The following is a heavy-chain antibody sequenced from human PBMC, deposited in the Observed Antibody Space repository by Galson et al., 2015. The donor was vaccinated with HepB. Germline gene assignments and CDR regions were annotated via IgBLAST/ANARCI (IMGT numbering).Heavy chain of an antibody. D-gene: IGHD3-22*01. CDR2: ISAYNGNT. CDR1: GYTFTSYG. V-gene: IGHV1-18*01. Sequence: SVKVSCKASGYTFTSYGISWVRQAPGQGLEWMGWISAYNGNTNYAQKLQGRVTMTTDTSTSTAYMELRSLRSDDTAVYYCARDGGAYDSSGYYYGLDYWGQGTLVTVSS. J-gene: IGHJ4*02. CDR3: ARDGGAYDSSGYYYGLDY.